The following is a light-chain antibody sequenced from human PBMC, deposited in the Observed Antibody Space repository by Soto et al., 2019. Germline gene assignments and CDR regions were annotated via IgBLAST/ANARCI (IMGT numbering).Light chain of an antibody. J-gene: IGKJ1*01. CDR1: QSVSSTY. Sequence: EIVLTQSPGTLSLSPGERATLSCRASQSVSSTYLAWYQQKPGQAPRLLIYGASSRATGIPDRFSGSGSGKDFTLTISRLEPEDFAVYYCQQYGNSPTFGQGTKVEIK. CDR3: QQYGNSPT. CDR2: GAS. V-gene: IGKV3-20*01.